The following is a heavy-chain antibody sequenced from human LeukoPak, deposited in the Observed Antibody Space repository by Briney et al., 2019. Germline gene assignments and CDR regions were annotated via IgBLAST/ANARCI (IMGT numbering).Heavy chain of an antibody. Sequence: GSLRLSCAASGFTFSTYGMTWVRQAPGKGLEWVSAISGSGRSTYFSDSVKGRFTISRDNSKNTIYLQMNSLRAEDTAVYYCAKDKTAGGFDYWGQGTLVTVSS. CDR3: AKDKTAGGFDY. V-gene: IGHV3-23*01. J-gene: IGHJ4*02. CDR2: ISGSGRST. CDR1: GFTFSTYG.